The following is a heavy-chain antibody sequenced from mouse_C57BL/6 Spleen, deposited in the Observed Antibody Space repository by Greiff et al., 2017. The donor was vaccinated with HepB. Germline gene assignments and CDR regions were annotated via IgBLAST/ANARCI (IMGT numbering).Heavy chain of an antibody. D-gene: IGHD2-3*01. CDR2: IHPNSGST. CDR3: ARVDDGYYNY. J-gene: IGHJ2*01. Sequence: QVQLQQSGAELVKPGASVKLSCKASGYTFTSYWMHWVKQRPGQGLEWIGMIHPNSGSTNYNEKFKSKATLTVDKSSSTAYMQLSSLTSEDSAVYYCARVDDGYYNYWGQGTTLTVSS. V-gene: IGHV1-64*01. CDR1: GYTFTSYW.